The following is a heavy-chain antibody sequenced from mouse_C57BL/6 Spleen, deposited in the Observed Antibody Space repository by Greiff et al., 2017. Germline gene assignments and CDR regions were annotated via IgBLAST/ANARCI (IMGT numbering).Heavy chain of an antibody. V-gene: IGHV5-17*01. D-gene: IGHD4-1*01. Sequence: EVQGVESGGGLVKPGGSLKLSCAASGFTFSDYGMHWVRQAPEKGLEWVAYISSGSSTIYYADTVKGRFTISRDNAKNTLFLQMTSLRSEDTAMYYCAKGPANWDEGFAYWGQGTLVTVSA. CDR1: GFTFSDYG. CDR3: AKGPANWDEGFAY. CDR2: ISSGSSTI. J-gene: IGHJ3*01.